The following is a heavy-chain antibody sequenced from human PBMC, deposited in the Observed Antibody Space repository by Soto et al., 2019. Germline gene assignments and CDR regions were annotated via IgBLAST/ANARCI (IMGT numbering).Heavy chain of an antibody. CDR2: ISAGGGTT. J-gene: IGHJ3*02. Sequence: LRLSCAASGFTFTTYAMSWVRQAPGKGLEWVSAISAGGGTTYYADSVKDRFTISRDNSMNALYLQINSLRVEDTAVYYCDQPRGYGGFDAYDIWGKGTRATVSS. CDR3: DQPRGYGGFDAYDI. D-gene: IGHD4-17*01. CDR1: GFTFTTYA. V-gene: IGHV3-23*01.